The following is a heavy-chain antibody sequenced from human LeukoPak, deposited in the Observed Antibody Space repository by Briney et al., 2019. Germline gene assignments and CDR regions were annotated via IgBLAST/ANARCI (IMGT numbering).Heavy chain of an antibody. CDR1: GFTFDDYA. CDR2: ISWNSGSI. D-gene: IGHD6-19*01. CDR3: SKDSTPMDGTYYYYGMDV. Sequence: RSLRLSCAASGFTFDDYAMHWVRQAPGKGLEWVSGISWNSGSIGYADSVKGRFTISRDNVKNFLYLQMNSLRAEDTALYYCSKDSTPMDGTYYYYGMDVWGQGTTVTVSS. V-gene: IGHV3-9*01. J-gene: IGHJ6*02.